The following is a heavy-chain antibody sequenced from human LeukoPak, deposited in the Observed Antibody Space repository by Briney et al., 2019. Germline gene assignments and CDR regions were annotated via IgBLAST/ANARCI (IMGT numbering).Heavy chain of an antibody. CDR1: GGSFSGYY. Sequence: SETLSLTCAVYGGSFSGYYWSWIRQPPGKGLEWIGEINHSGSTNYNPSLKSRVTISVDTSKNQFSLKLSSVTAADTAVYYCARLQDILTGYFDYWGQGTLVTVSS. CDR3: ARLQDILTGYFDY. V-gene: IGHV4-34*01. D-gene: IGHD3-9*01. J-gene: IGHJ4*02. CDR2: INHSGST.